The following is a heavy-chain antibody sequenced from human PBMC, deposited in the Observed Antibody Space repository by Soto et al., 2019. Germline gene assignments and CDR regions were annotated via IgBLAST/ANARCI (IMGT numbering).Heavy chain of an antibody. V-gene: IGHV1-69*13. J-gene: IGHJ4*02. Sequence: SVKVSCKASGGTFSSYAISWVRQAPGQGLEWMGGIIPIFGTANYAQKFQGRVTITADESTSTAYMELSSLRSEDTAVYYCAREERGAIFFDYRGQGTLVTGSS. CDR3: AREERGAIFFDY. D-gene: IGHD1-1*01. CDR1: GGTFSSYA. CDR2: IIPIFGTA.